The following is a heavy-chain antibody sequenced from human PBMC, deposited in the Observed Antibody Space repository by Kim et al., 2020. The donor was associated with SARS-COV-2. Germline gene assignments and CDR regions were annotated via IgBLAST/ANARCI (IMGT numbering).Heavy chain of an antibody. CDR2: ISAYTGNT. D-gene: IGHD1-26*01. CDR1: GYTFTTYG. J-gene: IGHJ4*02. CDR3: AREARGNYYAY. V-gene: IGHV1-18*04. Sequence: ASVKVSCMASGYTFTTYGISWVRQAPGQGLEWMGWISAYTGNTIYAQKLQGRVTMTTDTSTSTAYMELRSLTSGDTAVYYCAREARGNYYAYWGQGTLVTVSS.